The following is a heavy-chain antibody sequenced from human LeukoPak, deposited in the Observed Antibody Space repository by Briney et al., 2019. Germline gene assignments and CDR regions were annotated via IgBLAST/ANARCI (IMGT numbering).Heavy chain of an antibody. CDR3: ARPLYYDFWSGYSV. D-gene: IGHD3-3*01. J-gene: IGHJ4*02. V-gene: IGHV3-7*01. Sequence: PGGSLRLSCAASGFTFSSYWMSWVRLAPGKGLEWVANIKQDGSEKYYVDSVKGRFTISRDNAKNSLYLQMNSLRAEDTAVYYCARPLYYDFWSGYSVWGQGTLVTVSS. CDR2: IKQDGSEK. CDR1: GFTFSSYW.